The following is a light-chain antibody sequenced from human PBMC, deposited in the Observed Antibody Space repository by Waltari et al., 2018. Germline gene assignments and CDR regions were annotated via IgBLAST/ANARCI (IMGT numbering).Light chain of an antibody. V-gene: IGKV3-11*01. Sequence: EIVLTQSPATLSLSPGERATLSRRADQNIGNSLTWYQQKPGQAPRLLIYDASDRATGIPARFSGSGSGTDFTLTISSLEPEDFAVYYCQQRSDWPPGVFTFGPGTKLEIK. J-gene: IGKJ2*01. CDR1: QNIGNS. CDR3: QQRSDWPPGVFT. CDR2: DAS.